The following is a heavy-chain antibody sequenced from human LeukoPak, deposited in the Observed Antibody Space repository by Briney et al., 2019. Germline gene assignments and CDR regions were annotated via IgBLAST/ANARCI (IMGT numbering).Heavy chain of an antibody. CDR1: GFTFSSYW. D-gene: IGHD2-8*01. CDR2: IDNEGSST. CDR3: ATGSGPWSPDY. J-gene: IGHJ4*02. Sequence: GGSLRLSCAASGFTFSSYWMHWVRQAPGKGLVWVSRIDNEGSSTSYADSVKGRFTISRDNAKNRLYVQMNSLRVEDTAVYYCATGSGPWSPDYWGQGTLVTVSS. V-gene: IGHV3-74*01.